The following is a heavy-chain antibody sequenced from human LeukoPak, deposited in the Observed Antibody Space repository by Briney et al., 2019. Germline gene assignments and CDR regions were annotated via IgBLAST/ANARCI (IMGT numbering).Heavy chain of an antibody. Sequence: GRSLRLSCAASGFPFSSYGMHWVRQAPGKGLEWVARLVYDERNDYANSVKGRFTISRDNSKNTLYLQMDNLRVDDTAVYYCARDLSAAHDFWGQGILVTVSS. CDR3: ARDLSAAHDF. J-gene: IGHJ4*02. V-gene: IGHV3-33*01. D-gene: IGHD6-19*01. CDR2: LVYDERN. CDR1: GFPFSSYG.